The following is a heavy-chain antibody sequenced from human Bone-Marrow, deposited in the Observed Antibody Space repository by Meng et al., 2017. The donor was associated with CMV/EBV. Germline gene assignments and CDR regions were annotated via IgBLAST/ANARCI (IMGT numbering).Heavy chain of an antibody. CDR1: GFTFSSYG. CDR2: IRYDGSNK. CDR3: AKEATPGYYYYGMDV. V-gene: IGHV3-30*02. J-gene: IGHJ6*02. Sequence: GGPLRLSCAASGFTFSSYGMHWVRQAPGKGLEWVAFIRYDGSNKYYADSVKGRFTISRDNSKNTLYLQMNSLRAEDTAVYYCAKEATPGYYYYGMDVWSQGTTVTVYS. D-gene: IGHD7-27*01.